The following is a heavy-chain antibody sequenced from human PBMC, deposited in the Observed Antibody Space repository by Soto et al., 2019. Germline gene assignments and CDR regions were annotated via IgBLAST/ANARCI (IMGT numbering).Heavy chain of an antibody. J-gene: IGHJ4*02. D-gene: IGHD4-17*01. Sequence: GGSLRLSCAASGFTFSSYAMSWVRQAPGKGLEWVSAISDSGDSTYYADSVRGRSTISRDNSKNTLYLQMNSLRVEDTAEYYCAKDVSYGGKRPYYFDYWGQGTLVTVSS. CDR3: AKDVSYGGKRPYYFDY. V-gene: IGHV3-23*01. CDR1: GFTFSSYA. CDR2: ISDSGDST.